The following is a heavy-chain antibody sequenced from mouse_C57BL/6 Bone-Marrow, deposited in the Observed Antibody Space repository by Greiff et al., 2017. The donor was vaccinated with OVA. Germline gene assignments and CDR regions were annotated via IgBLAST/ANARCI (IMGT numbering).Heavy chain of an antibody. Sequence: VQLQQSGAELVRPGASVKLSCTASGFNIKDAYMHWVKQRPEQGLEWIGWIDPENGDTEYASKFQGKATITADTSSNTAYLQLSSLTSEDTAVYYCTTSPAHYYGSDYWGQGTTLTVSS. V-gene: IGHV14-4*01. D-gene: IGHD1-1*01. CDR1: GFNIKDAY. CDR3: TTSPAHYYGSDY. CDR2: IDPENGDT. J-gene: IGHJ2*01.